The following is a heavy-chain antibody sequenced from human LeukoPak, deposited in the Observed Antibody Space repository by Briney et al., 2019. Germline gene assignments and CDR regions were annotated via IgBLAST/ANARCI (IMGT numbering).Heavy chain of an antibody. CDR3: ARVKIDAFDI. CDR2: IYYSGNA. V-gene: IGHV4-59*12. CDR1: GGSIRSFY. J-gene: IGHJ3*02. Sequence: SETLSLTCTVSGGSIRSFYWSWVRQPPGKGLEWIGYIYYSGNANYNPSLKSRVSISLDTPKNQFSLKLSSVTAADTAVYYCARVKIDAFDIWGQGTMVTVSS.